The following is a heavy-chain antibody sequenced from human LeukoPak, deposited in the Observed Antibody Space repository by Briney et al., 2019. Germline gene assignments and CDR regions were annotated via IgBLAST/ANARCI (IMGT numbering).Heavy chain of an antibody. CDR2: IYHSGST. Sequence: SETLSLTCTVSGGSISSSSYYWGWIRQPPGKGLEWIGSIYHSGSTYYNPSLKSRVTISVDTSKNQFSLKLSSVTAADTAVYYCARVLSVAGMGPWGQGTLVTVSS. V-gene: IGHV4-39*07. J-gene: IGHJ5*02. CDR1: GGSISSSSYY. CDR3: ARVLSVAGMGP. D-gene: IGHD6-19*01.